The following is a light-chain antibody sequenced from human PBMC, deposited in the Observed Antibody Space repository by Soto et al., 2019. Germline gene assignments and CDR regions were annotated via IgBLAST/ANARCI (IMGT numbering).Light chain of an antibody. CDR1: SSDVGRYNY. CDR3: SSYTGSSTYVL. V-gene: IGLV2-14*01. J-gene: IGLJ2*01. CDR2: DVN. Sequence: QSALTQPASVSGSPGQSITISCSGTSSDVGRYNYVAWYQEYPGKAPQLIIYDVNNRPSGVSNRFSGSKSGNTASLTISGLQAEDEADYYCSSYTGSSTYVLFGGGTKLTVL.